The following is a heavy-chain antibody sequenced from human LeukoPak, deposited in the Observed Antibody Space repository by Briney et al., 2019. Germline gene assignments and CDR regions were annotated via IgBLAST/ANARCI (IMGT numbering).Heavy chain of an antibody. CDR3: AKDLSSTSPYYGMDV. Sequence: PGGSLRPSCAASGFIFSVYGMHWVRQAPGKGLEWVALMAGDGINIYYADSVKGRFTISRDDSKSTLYLQMNSLRPEDTAVYYCAKDLSSTSPYYGMDVWGQGTTVTVSS. V-gene: IGHV3-30*18. CDR2: MAGDGINI. D-gene: IGHD2-2*01. CDR1: GFIFSVYG. J-gene: IGHJ6*02.